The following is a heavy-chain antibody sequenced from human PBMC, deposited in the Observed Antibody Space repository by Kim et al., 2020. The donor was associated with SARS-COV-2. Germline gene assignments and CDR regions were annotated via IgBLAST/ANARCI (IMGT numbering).Heavy chain of an antibody. Sequence: GGSLRLSCAASGFTFSSYGMHWVRQAPGKGLEWVAVISYDGSNKYYADSVKGRFTISRDNSKNTLYLQMNSLRAEDTAVYYCAKARMVLPYFDWFDYWGQGTLVTVSS. CDR2: ISYDGSNK. D-gene: IGHD3-9*01. V-gene: IGHV3-30*18. CDR3: AKARMVLPYFDWFDY. CDR1: GFTFSSYG. J-gene: IGHJ4*02.